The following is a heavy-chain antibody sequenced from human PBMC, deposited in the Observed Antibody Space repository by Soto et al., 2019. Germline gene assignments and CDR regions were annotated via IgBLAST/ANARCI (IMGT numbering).Heavy chain of an antibody. V-gene: IGHV4-59*01. J-gene: IGHJ4*02. D-gene: IGHD5-18*01. CDR1: GGSISSYY. CDR2: IYYSGRT. CDR3: AIGDGYSYGSARVFDY. Sequence: QVQLQESGPGLVKPSETLSLTCTVSGGSISSYYWSWIRQPPGKGLEWIGYIYYSGRTNYNPSLKGPLPIPLDTPKNHFSLKLSSVAAADTAVYYCAIGDGYSYGSARVFDYWGQGTLVTVSS.